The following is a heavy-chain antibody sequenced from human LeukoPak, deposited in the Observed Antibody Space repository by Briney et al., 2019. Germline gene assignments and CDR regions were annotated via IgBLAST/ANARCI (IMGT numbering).Heavy chain of an antibody. CDR1: GFTLDDYA. Sequence: GRSLRLSCAASGFTLDDYAMHWVRQAPGKGLEWVSGISWNSGSIGYADSVKGRFTISRDNAKNSLYLQMNSLRAEDMALYYCAKDIRAVAGASSAFDIWGQGTMVTVSS. D-gene: IGHD6-19*01. CDR2: ISWNSGSI. V-gene: IGHV3-9*03. CDR3: AKDIRAVAGASSAFDI. J-gene: IGHJ3*02.